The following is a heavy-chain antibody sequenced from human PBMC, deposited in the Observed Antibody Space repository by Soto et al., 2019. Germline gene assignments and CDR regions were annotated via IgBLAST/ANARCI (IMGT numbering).Heavy chain of an antibody. CDR1: GFTVSSNY. D-gene: IGHD3-22*01. J-gene: IGHJ5*02. CDR2: IYSGGGT. CDR3: ARDSSGPSS. V-gene: IGHV3-66*01. Sequence: EVQLVESGGGLVQPGGSLRLSCVASGFTVSSNYMSWVRQAPGKGLEWNSVIYSGGGTYYADSVKGRFTISRDNSKNTLYLHMNNLRPEDTAVYYCARDSSGPSSWGQGTLVTVSS.